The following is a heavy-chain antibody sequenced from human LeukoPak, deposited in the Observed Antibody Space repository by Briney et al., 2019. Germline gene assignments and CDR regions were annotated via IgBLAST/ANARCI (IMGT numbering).Heavy chain of an antibody. CDR1: GGSISSSSYY. V-gene: IGHV4-39*01. CDR3: ARGIQLWSRRNDAFDI. D-gene: IGHD5-18*01. J-gene: IGHJ3*02. CDR2: IYYSGST. Sequence: NPSETLSLTCTVSGGSISSSSYYWGWIRQPPGKGLEWIGSIYYSGSTYYNPSLKSRVTISVDTSKNQFSLKLSSVTAADTVVYYCARGIQLWSRRNDAFDIWGQGTMVTVSS.